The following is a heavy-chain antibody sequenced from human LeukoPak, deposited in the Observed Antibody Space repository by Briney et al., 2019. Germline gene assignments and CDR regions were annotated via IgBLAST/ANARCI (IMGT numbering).Heavy chain of an antibody. CDR1: GGSVTSTNYY. CDR2: VSYTGIP. Sequence: SETLSLTCTVSGGSVTSTNYYWSWIRQPPGEGLQWIGYVSYTGIPTYNPSLKSRVTISLDTSNSQFSLQLSSVTAADTAVYYCATQQWIGTFHYWGQGALVTVSS. CDR3: ATQQWIGTFHY. J-gene: IGHJ4*02. V-gene: IGHV4-61*01. D-gene: IGHD3-10*01.